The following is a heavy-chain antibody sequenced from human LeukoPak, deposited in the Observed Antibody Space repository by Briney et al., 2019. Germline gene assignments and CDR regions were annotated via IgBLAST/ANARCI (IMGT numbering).Heavy chain of an antibody. CDR3: ARENTMVRGAFDAFDI. CDR2: IYYSGST. Sequence: CETLCLTRTVSGGSISSHYWSWIRQPPGKGLEWIGYIYYSGSTNYNRSLKSRVTVSVDTSNNQFSLKLSSVTAADTAVYYCARENTMVRGAFDAFDIWGEGTVDTVSS. D-gene: IGHD3-10*01. CDR1: GGSISSHY. V-gene: IGHV4-59*11. J-gene: IGHJ3*02.